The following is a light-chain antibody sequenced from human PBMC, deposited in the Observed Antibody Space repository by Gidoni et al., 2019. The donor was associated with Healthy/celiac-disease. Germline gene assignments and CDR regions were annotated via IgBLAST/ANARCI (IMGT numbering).Light chain of an antibody. CDR1: QRVSSY. CDR2: DAS. V-gene: IGKV3-11*01. CDR3: QQRSNWQYT. J-gene: IGKJ2*01. Sequence: EIVLTQSPATLSLSPGERATLSCRASQRVSSYLAWYQQKPGQAPRLLIYDASNRATGIPARFSGSGSGTDFTPTISSLEPEDFAVYYCQQRSNWQYTFGQGTKLEIK.